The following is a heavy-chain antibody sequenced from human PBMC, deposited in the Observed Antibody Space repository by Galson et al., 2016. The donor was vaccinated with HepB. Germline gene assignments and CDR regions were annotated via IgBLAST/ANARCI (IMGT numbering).Heavy chain of an antibody. CDR3: AKGRWDFDS. CDR1: GFTFSTYG. D-gene: IGHD5-24*01. J-gene: IGHJ4*02. CDR2: ISYDGKSA. V-gene: IGHV3-30*18. Sequence: SLRLSCAASGFTFSTYGMHWARQAPGKGLEWVALISYDGKSASYADSVKGRVTISRDNSKNTLYLQMHSLRGEDTAVYYCAKGRWDFDSWGQGTLVTVSS.